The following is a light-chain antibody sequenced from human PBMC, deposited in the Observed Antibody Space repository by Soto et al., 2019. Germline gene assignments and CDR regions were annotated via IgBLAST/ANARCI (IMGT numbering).Light chain of an antibody. Sequence: QSALTQPASVSGSPGQSITISCTGTSSDVGSHNFVSWYQQRPGKAPKLMIFEVTKRRSGVSSRFSASKSGNTASLTISGVQAEEEADYYCCSYAGTTTWVFGGGTQLTVL. V-gene: IGLV2-23*02. CDR1: SSDVGSHNF. CDR3: CSYAGTTTWV. J-gene: IGLJ3*02. CDR2: EVT.